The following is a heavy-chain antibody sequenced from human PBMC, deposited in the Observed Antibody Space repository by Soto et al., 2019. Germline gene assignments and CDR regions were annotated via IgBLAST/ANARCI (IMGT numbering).Heavy chain of an antibody. V-gene: IGHV3-23*01. Sequence: EVQVLESGGGLVQPGGSLRLSCAASGFTFSSYAMRWVRQAPVKGLEWVSAISGSGDSTYSADSVKGRFTISRDNSKNTLYLQMNSLRAEDTAVYYCARRGSGSYYDYWGQGTLVTVSS. D-gene: IGHD1-26*01. CDR3: ARRGSGSYYDY. CDR1: GFTFSSYA. CDR2: ISGSGDST. J-gene: IGHJ4*02.